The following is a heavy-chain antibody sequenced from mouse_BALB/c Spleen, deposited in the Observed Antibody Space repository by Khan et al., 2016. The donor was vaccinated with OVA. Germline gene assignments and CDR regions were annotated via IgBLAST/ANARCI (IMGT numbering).Heavy chain of an antibody. D-gene: IGHD3-3*01. V-gene: IGHV1-18*01. Sequence: EVKLLESGPELVKPGASVKISCKTSGYTFPEYTVHWVKQSLGKSLDGIGVINPKNGDTAYNQKFKGKATLTVDKSSSTAYMEFRSLTSEDSAVYYCARDAGRYWGQGTSVTVAS. CDR2: INPKNGDT. J-gene: IGHJ4*01. CDR1: GYTFPEYT. CDR3: ARDAGRY.